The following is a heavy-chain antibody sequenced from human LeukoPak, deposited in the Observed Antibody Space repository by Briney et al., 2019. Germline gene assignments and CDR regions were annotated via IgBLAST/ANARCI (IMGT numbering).Heavy chain of an antibody. J-gene: IGHJ5*02. CDR1: GYTFMHFG. Sequence: ASVKVSCKASGYTFMHFGISWVRQAPGQGLERMGWISTSSDKINYAQKFQGRVTMTRDTSISTAYMELSRLRSDDTAVYYCARAQGLGWFDPWGQGTLVTVSS. CDR3: ARAQGLGWFDP. D-gene: IGHD5-12*01. V-gene: IGHV1-18*01. CDR2: ISTSSDKI.